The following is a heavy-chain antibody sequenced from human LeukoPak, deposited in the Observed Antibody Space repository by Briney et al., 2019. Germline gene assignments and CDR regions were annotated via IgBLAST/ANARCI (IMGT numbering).Heavy chain of an antibody. CDR3: ARDRPSRRPGLVVDF. CDR2: IRYDGSNK. V-gene: IGHV3-30*02. J-gene: IGHJ4*02. CDR1: GFTFSSYG. D-gene: IGHD2-8*02. Sequence: GGSLRLSCAASGFTFSSYGMHWVRQAPGKGLEWVAFIRYDGSNKYYADSVKGRFTISRDNSKNTLYLQMNSLRADDTAVYYCARDRPSRRPGLVVDFWGQGTLVTVSS.